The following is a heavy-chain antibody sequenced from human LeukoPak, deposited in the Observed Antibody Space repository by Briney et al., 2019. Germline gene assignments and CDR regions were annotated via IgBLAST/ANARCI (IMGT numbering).Heavy chain of an antibody. CDR2: IYAAGST. CDR1: GVTVSRTY. Sequence: PGGSLRLSCAASGVTVSRTYMTWVRQAPGKGLGWVSIIYAAGSTHYADSVQGRVTFSRANSQNTLNRHRNSLSGDDTAVYFCARGPGKCSGDCYLEYWGQGILVTVSS. J-gene: IGHJ4*02. D-gene: IGHD2-21*02. CDR3: ARGPGKCSGDCYLEY. V-gene: IGHV3-53*01.